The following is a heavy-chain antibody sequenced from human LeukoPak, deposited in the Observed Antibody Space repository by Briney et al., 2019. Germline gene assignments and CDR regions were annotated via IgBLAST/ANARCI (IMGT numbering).Heavy chain of an antibody. Sequence: SETLSLTCTASGGSISSYYWSWIRQPPGKGLEWSGYIYYSGSTNYNPSLKSRVTISVDTSKNQFSLKLSSVTAADTAVYYCARDNPSVYSSSWYDAFDIWGQGTMVTVSS. J-gene: IGHJ3*02. CDR2: IYYSGST. V-gene: IGHV4-59*01. CDR3: ARDNPSVYSSSWYDAFDI. CDR1: GGSISSYY. D-gene: IGHD6-13*01.